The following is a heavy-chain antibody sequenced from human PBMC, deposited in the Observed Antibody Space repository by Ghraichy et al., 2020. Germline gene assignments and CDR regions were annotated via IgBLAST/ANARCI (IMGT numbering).Heavy chain of an antibody. CDR2: IYPADSDT. V-gene: IGHV5-51*01. CDR1: GYSFGGYW. CDR3: ARLRNYDWHLDF. J-gene: IGHJ2*01. Sequence: GSLNISCKGSGYSFGGYWIAWVRQMPGKGLEWMGIIYPADSDTRYSPSFRGQVIISVDKSISTAYLQWSTLKASDTAIYYCARLRNYDWHLDFWGRGTLVTVSS. D-gene: IGHD1-7*01.